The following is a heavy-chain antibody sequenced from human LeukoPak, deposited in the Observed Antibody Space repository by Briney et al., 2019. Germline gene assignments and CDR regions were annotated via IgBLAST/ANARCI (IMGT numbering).Heavy chain of an antibody. V-gene: IGHV4-39*01. D-gene: IGHD2-2*01. CDR3: AILGGYCSSTSCSDY. CDR1: GGSISSSSYY. J-gene: IGHJ4*02. CDR2: IYYSGST. Sequence: SETLSLTFTVSGGSISSSSYYWGWIRQPPGKGLEWIGSIYYSGSTYYNPSLKSRVTISVDTSKNQFSLKLSSVTAADTAVYYCAILGGYCSSTSCSDYWGQGTLVTVSS.